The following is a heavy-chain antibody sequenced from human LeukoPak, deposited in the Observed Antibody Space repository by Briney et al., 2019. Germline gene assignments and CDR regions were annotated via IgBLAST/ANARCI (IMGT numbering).Heavy chain of an antibody. Sequence: GGSLRLSCAASGFTFSSYWMSWVRQAPGKGLEWVAVISYDGTNKYYADSVKGRFTISRDNSKNTLYLQMNSLRAEDTAVYYCAKDRDGYNYNLIDYWGQGTLVTVSS. V-gene: IGHV3-30*18. D-gene: IGHD5-24*01. J-gene: IGHJ4*02. CDR2: ISYDGTNK. CDR3: AKDRDGYNYNLIDY. CDR1: GFTFSSYW.